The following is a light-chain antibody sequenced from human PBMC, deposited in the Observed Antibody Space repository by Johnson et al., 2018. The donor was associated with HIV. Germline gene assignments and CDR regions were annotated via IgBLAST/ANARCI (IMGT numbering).Light chain of an antibody. V-gene: IGLV1-51*01. CDR2: DNN. Sequence: QSVLTQPPSVSAAPGQRVDISCYGSSSNIENNYLSWYQQLPHTAPRLLISDNNKRPSGIPDRFSGYKSGASATLDITGLQTGDEADYYCGTWDNSLNVYVFGTGTKVTVL. CDR3: GTWDNSLNVYV. CDR1: SSNIENNY. J-gene: IGLJ1*01.